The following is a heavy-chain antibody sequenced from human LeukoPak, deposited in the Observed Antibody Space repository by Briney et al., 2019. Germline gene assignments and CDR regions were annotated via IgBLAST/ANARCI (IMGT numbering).Heavy chain of an antibody. CDR3: ARALPYGRIDP. D-gene: IGHD4-23*01. Sequence: PGGSLRLSCAASGFTFSSYWMSWVRQAPGKGLEWVANIKQDGSEKYYVDSVKGRFTISRDNAKNSLYLQMNSLRAEDTAVYHCARALPYGRIDPWGQGTLVTVSS. CDR2: IKQDGSEK. CDR1: GFTFSSYW. J-gene: IGHJ5*02. V-gene: IGHV3-7*01.